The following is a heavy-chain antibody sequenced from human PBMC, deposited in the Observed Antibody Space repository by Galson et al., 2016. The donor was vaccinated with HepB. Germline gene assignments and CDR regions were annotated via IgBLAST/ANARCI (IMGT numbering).Heavy chain of an antibody. J-gene: IGHJ4*02. Sequence: SLRLSCAASGFTFSTYAMTWVRQAPGKGLEWVAGISGTRSTTYYADSVKGRFTISRDNSKNTVYLQMDSLRAEDTAIYYCAKDQSPVLGASSYWGQGTLVTGSS. CDR1: GFTFSTYA. D-gene: IGHD1-26*01. CDR3: AKDQSPVLGASSY. V-gene: IGHV3-23*01. CDR2: ISGTRSTT.